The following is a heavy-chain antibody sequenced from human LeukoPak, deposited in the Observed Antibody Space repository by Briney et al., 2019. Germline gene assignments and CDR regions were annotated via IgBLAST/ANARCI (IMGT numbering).Heavy chain of an antibody. J-gene: IGHJ4*02. CDR2: ISWDGGST. Sequence: GGSLRLSCAASGFTFDDYAMHWVRQAPGKGLEWVSLISWDGGSTYYTDSVKGRFTISRHNSKNSLYLQMNSLRAEDTALYYCAKDPAPIGSTPIDYWGQGTLVTVSS. D-gene: IGHD2-2*03. CDR3: AKDPAPIGSTPIDY. V-gene: IGHV3-43D*04. CDR1: GFTFDDYA.